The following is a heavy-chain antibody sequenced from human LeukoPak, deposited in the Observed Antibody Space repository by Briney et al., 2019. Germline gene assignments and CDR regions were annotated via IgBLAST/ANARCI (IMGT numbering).Heavy chain of an antibody. CDR2: IYPGDSET. J-gene: IGHJ4*02. CDR1: GYNFISYW. Sequence: GESLKISCKASGYNFISYWIGWVRQMPGKGLEWMGLIYPGDSETRYSPSFQGQVILSVDKSSTTAYLQWISLKASDTAMYYCARGLAAEVFDYWGQGTLVTVSS. V-gene: IGHV5-51*01. CDR3: ARGLAAEVFDY. D-gene: IGHD2-15*01.